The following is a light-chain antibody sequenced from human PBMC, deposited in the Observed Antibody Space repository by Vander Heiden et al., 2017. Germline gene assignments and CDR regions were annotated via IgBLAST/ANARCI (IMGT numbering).Light chain of an antibody. CDR1: RGISSH. J-gene: IGKJ4*01. CDR3: QQDYSYPVT. CDR2: GAS. Sequence: AIRMTQSPSSFSASTGDRVTITCRASRGISSHLAWYQQKPGKDPKLLIYGASTLQRGVPSRFSGSGSGTDFTVTISFLQSEDFATYYCQQDYSYPVTFGGGTKVEIK. V-gene: IGKV1-8*01.